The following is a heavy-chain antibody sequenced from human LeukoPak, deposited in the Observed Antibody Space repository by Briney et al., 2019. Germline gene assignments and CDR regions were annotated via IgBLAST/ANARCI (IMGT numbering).Heavy chain of an antibody. CDR3: GKVAGTFDY. D-gene: IGHD1-7*01. V-gene: IGHV3-23*01. CDR2: IRGNGGST. Sequence: GESLRLSCAASRFTFSSYAMSWVRQAPGKGLEWVSSIRGNGGSTYYADSVKGRFTISRDNSKNTLYLQMNSLRAEDTAVYYCGKVAGTFDYWGQGTLVTVSS. CDR1: RFTFSSYA. J-gene: IGHJ4*02.